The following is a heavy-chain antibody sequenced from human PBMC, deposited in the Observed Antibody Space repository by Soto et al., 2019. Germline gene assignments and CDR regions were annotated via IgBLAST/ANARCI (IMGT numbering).Heavy chain of an antibody. Sequence: GGSLRLSCAASGFTFSSYGMHWVRQAPGKGLEWVAVIWYDGSNKYYAESVKGRFTISRDNSKNTLYLQMNNLRAEDTAVYYCARDSHVGSGWQLTADYWGQGTLVTVSS. D-gene: IGHD6-19*01. CDR3: ARDSHVGSGWQLTADY. V-gene: IGHV3-33*01. CDR2: IWYDGSNK. J-gene: IGHJ4*02. CDR1: GFTFSSYG.